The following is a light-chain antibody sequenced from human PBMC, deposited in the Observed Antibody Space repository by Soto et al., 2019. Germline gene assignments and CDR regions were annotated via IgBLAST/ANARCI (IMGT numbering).Light chain of an antibody. V-gene: IGKV3D-20*02. J-gene: IGKJ5*01. CDR1: QGVSSSY. Sequence: EIVMTQSPATLSVSPGEGVTLSCRASQGVSSSYLAWDQQKPGQAPGLLIDDAASRVPGIPARSRGTGSGTHFTLTISRLEPYDFPLYYCQHRSNWQITFGQGTRLEN. CDR3: QHRSNWQIT. CDR2: DAA.